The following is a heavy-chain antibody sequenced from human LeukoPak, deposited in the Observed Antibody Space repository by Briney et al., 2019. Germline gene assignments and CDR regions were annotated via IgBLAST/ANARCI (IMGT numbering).Heavy chain of an antibody. D-gene: IGHD3-22*01. J-gene: IGHJ4*02. CDR1: GGSISSGGYY. CDR3: ARAAGYYDSSGYRRYFDY. CDR2: IYYSGST. Sequence: SETLSLTCTVSGGSISSGGYYWSWIRQHPGKGLEWIGYIYYSGSTYYSPSLKSRVTISVDTSKNQFSLKLSSVTAADTAVYYCARAAGYYDSSGYRRYFDYWGQGTLVTVSS. V-gene: IGHV4-31*03.